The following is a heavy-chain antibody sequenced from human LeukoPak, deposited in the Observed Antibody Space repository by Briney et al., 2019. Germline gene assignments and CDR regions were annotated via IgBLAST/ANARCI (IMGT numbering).Heavy chain of an antibody. V-gene: IGHV3-30*02. CDR1: GFTFSSYG. Sequence: PGGSLRLSCAASGFTFSSYGMHWVRQAPGKGLEWVAFIRYDGSNKYYADSVKGRFTISRDNSKNTLYLQMNSLRAEDTAVYYCAKTGMGGVRGVIPLYFDYWGQGTLVTVSS. J-gene: IGHJ4*02. CDR2: IRYDGSNK. CDR3: AKTGMGGVRGVIPLYFDY. D-gene: IGHD3-10*01.